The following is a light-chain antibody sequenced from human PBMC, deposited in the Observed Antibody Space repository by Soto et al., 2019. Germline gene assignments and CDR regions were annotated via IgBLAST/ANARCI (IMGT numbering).Light chain of an antibody. CDR2: AAS. CDR1: QSIKTY. Sequence: DIQMTQSPSSLSAAVGDRVTITCRASQSIKTYLNWYQQKPGKAPNLLIFAASRLQSWVPSRFSGSGSWTDFTLTISSLQPEDFATYYCQETYSTPPGTFGGGTKVEIK. CDR3: QETYSTPPGT. J-gene: IGKJ4*01. V-gene: IGKV1-39*01.